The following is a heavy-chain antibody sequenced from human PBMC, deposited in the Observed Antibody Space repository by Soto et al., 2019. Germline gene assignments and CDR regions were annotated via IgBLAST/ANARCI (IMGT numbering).Heavy chain of an antibody. V-gene: IGHV3-49*04. CDR2: IRSRVFGGTA. CDR3: VTRFTAVATARFDY. Sequence: GGSLRLSCIASGFTFGDYAMSWVRLAPGKGLEWIGFIRSRVFGGTAEYAASMKGRFTISRDDSKSIVYLEVNNLKTEDTAVYYCVTRFTAVATARFDYWGQGTLVTVSS. J-gene: IGHJ4*02. CDR1: GFTFGDYA. D-gene: IGHD2-21*02.